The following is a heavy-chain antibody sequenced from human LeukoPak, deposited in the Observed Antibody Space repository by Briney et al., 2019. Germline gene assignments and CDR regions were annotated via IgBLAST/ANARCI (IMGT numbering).Heavy chain of an antibody. CDR1: GFSVSTNY. CDR2: IYSGSTT. D-gene: IGHD3-10*01. V-gene: IGHV3-53*01. CDR3: ARVGDHYHWYLDL. Sequence: GGSLRLSCAASGFSVSTNYMNWVRQAPGKGLEWVSIIYSGSTTYYTASVKGRFTISRDNSRNTLYLHMTNLRAEDTAVYYCARVGDHYHWYLDLWGRGSLLTVSS. J-gene: IGHJ2*01.